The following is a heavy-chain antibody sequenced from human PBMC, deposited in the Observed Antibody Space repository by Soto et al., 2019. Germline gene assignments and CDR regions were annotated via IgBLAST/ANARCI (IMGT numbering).Heavy chain of an antibody. V-gene: IGHV4-59*01. D-gene: IGHD6-19*01. CDR2: IYYSGST. CDR3: ARGIAVAGSFDY. CDR1: GGSISSYY. Sequence: SETLSLTCTVSGGSISSYYWSWIRQPPGKGLEWIGYIYYSGSTNYNPSLKSRVTISVDTSKNQFSLKLSSVTAADTAVYYCARGIAVAGSFDYWGQGTLVTVSS. J-gene: IGHJ4*02.